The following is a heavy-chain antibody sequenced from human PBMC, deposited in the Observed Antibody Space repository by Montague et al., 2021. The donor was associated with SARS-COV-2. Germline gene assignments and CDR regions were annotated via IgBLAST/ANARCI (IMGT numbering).Heavy chain of an antibody. CDR3: ARHYSATLPAVY. Sequence: KKNPSLTSRVTMSVDTSKNQFSLKVNSVTAADTAVYYCARHYSATLPAVYWGQGTLVTVSS. D-gene: IGHD2-15*01. J-gene: IGHJ4*02. V-gene: IGHV4-59*08.